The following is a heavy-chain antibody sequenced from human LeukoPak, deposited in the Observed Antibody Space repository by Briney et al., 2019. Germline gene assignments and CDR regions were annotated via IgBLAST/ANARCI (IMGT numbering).Heavy chain of an antibody. CDR1: GFTFSTYA. J-gene: IGHJ3*02. V-gene: IGHV3-23*01. CDR2: LSGSGTGT. D-gene: IGHD2-15*01. Sequence: GGSLRLSCAASGFTFSTYAMNWVRQAPGKGLEWVSVLSGSGTGTYYADSVKGRFTISRDNSNNTLHLQMNSLRTEDTALYYCAKGRGYCSGASCAGTAFDIWGRGTIVTVSS. CDR3: AKGRGYCSGASCAGTAFDI.